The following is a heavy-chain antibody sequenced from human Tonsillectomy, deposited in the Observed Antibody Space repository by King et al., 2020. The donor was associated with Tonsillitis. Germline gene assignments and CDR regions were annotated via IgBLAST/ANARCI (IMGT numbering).Heavy chain of an antibody. V-gene: IGHV4-59*01. D-gene: IGHD6-6*01. J-gene: IGHJ6*03. Sequence: QLQESGPGLVKPSETLSLTCTVSGGSISSFYWSWIRQPPGKGLEWIGYIYYSGSTSYNPSLKSRVTISVDTSKNQFSLNLRSVTAADTAVYYCARDSSSSPPFYYYYMDVWGKGTTVTVSS. CDR1: GGSISSFY. CDR3: ARDSSSSPPFYYYYMDV. CDR2: IYYSGST.